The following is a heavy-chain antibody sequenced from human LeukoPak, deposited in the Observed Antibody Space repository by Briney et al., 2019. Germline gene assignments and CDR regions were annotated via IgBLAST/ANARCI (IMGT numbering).Heavy chain of an antibody. CDR1: GFTFSSYS. J-gene: IGHJ3*02. V-gene: IGHV3-23*01. CDR3: TKGSGTSWDRAFDI. CDR2: ISSGDST. Sequence: GGSLRLSCAASGFTFSSYSMSWVRQAPGKGLEWVSTISSGDSTYYADSVKGRFSISRDNSKNTLYLQMNSLRAEDTAVYYCTKGSGTSWDRAFDIWGEGTTVTVSS. D-gene: IGHD2-2*01.